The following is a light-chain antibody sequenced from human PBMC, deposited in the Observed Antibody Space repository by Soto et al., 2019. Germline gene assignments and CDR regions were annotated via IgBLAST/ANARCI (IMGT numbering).Light chain of an antibody. CDR2: DAS. Sequence: DIQMAQSPYTLSASVGDRVTITCRASQSISGWLAWYQQKPGKAPKLLIYDASSLESGVPSRFSGSGSGTEFSITISRLQPDDFATYYCQQYNSYSVNAFGQGTKLEIK. CDR3: QQYNSYSVNA. CDR1: QSISGW. V-gene: IGKV1-5*01. J-gene: IGKJ2*01.